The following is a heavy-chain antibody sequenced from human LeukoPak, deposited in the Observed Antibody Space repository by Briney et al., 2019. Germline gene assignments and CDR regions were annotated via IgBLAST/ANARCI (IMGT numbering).Heavy chain of an antibody. CDR1: GFTFGAYY. V-gene: IGHV3-7*03. D-gene: IGHD6-19*01. CDR2: IKQDGSEK. J-gene: IGHJ4*02. CDR3: ARMSGIAVAAIWISYFDY. Sequence: SGESLRLSCAASGFTFGAYYMTWVRQAPGKGLEWVANIKQDGSEKYYVDSVKGRFTISRDNANNSLYLRMNSLRAEDTAVYYCARMSGIAVAAIWISYFDYWGQGTLVTVSS.